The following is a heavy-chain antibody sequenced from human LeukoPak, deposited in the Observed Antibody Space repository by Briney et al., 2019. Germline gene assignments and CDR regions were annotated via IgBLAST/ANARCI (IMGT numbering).Heavy chain of an antibody. V-gene: IGHV3-33*01. CDR3: ARDPQHSMDV. CDR2: IWYDGSNK. Sequence: GRSLRLSCVGSGFTFSSHGMRWVRQAPGKGLEWVAVIWYDGSNKYYADSVKGRFTISRDDSKNTLYLQMNSLRAEDTAVYYCARDPQHSMDVWGQGTTVTVSS. D-gene: IGHD5-18*01. J-gene: IGHJ6*02. CDR1: GFTFSSHG.